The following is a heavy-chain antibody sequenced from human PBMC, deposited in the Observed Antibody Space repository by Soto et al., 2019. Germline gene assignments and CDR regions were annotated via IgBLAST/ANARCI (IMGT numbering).Heavy chain of an antibody. CDR1: GGSFSGYY. D-gene: IGHD3-10*01. CDR3: AKESGYYYGSGNRFDP. CDR2: INHSGST. J-gene: IGHJ5*02. V-gene: IGHV4-34*01. Sequence: SETLSLTCAVYGGSFSGYYWSWIRQPPGKGLEWIGEINHSGSTNYNPSLKSRVTISVDTSKNQFSLKLSSVTAADTAVYYCAKESGYYYGSGNRFDPWGQGTLVTVSS.